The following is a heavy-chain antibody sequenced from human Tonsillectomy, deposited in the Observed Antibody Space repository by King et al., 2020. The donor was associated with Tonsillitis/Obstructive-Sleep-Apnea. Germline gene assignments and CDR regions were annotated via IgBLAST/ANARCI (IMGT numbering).Heavy chain of an antibody. CDR2: INSDGSST. Sequence: VQLVESGGGLVQPGGSLRLSCAASGFTFSSYWMHWVRQAPGKGLVWVSRINSDGSSTSYADSVKGRFTISRDNATNTLYLQMNSLRAEDTAVYYCARDMGNPLPYDYWGQGTLVTVSS. J-gene: IGHJ4*02. CDR3: ARDMGNPLPYDY. V-gene: IGHV3-74*01. D-gene: IGHD4-23*01. CDR1: GFTFSSYW.